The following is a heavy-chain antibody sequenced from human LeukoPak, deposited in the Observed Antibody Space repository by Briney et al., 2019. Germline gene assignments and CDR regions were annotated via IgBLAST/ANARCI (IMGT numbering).Heavy chain of an antibody. D-gene: IGHD6-19*01. V-gene: IGHV3-66*01. CDR3: ARAKLYSSGWYGFDP. Sequence: GGSLRLSCAASGLTVSSNYMTWVRQAPGKGLEWVSVLYSASDSRSFYADSVKGRFTISRDNSKYTLYLQMNSLRFEDTAVYYCARAKLYSSGWYGFDPWGQGALVTVSS. J-gene: IGHJ5*02. CDR1: GLTVSSNY. CDR2: LYSASDSRS.